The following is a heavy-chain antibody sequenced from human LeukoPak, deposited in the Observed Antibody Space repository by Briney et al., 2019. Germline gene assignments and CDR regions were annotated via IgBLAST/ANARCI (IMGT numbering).Heavy chain of an antibody. CDR2: IYPGDSDT. CDR3: ASGVSGYSYGFDH. CDR1: GYSFTSYW. D-gene: IGHD5-18*01. V-gene: IGHV5-51*01. Sequence: ESLKNSCKGSGYSFTSYWIGWVRQMPGKGLEWMGIIYPGDSDTRYSPSFQGQVTISADRSISTAYLQWSSLKASDTAMYYCASGVSGYSYGFDHWGQGTLVTVSS. J-gene: IGHJ4*02.